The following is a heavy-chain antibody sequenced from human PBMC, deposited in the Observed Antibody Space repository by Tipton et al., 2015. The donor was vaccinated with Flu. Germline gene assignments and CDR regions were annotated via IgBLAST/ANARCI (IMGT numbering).Heavy chain of an antibody. J-gene: IGHJ4*02. CDR2: IYYSGST. CDR1: GGSISSYY. V-gene: IGHV4-59*01. D-gene: IGHD3-10*01. CDR3: ARDRGYYFDY. Sequence: TLSLTCTVSGGSISSYYWSRIRQPPGKGLEWIGYIYYSGSTNYNPSLKSRVTISVDTSKNQFSLKLSSVTAADTAVYYCARDRGYYFDYWGQGTLVTVSS.